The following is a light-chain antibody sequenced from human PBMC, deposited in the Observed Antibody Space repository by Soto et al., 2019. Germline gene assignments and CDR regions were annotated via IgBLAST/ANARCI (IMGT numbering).Light chain of an antibody. CDR1: QGIGNN. J-gene: IGKJ4*02. CDR2: ADS. V-gene: IGKV1-9*01. CDR3: QQVNSAPLT. Sequence: DIQLTQSPSFLSASVGDRVTITCRASQGIGNNFAWYQQKPGEPPKLLIYADSTLHSGVPSRFSGSGSGTACSLTISSLQPEDFATYYCQQVNSAPLTFGGGTKVDIK.